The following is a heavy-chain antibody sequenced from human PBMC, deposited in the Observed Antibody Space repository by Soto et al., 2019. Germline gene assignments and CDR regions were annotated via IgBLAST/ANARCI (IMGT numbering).Heavy chain of an antibody. Sequence: HPGGSLRLSCAASGFTFDDYAMHWVRQAPGKGLEWVSGISWNSGSIGYADSVKGRFTISRDNAKNSLYLQMNSLRAEDTALYYCAISGIAVAGVPTTRGDYYYGMDVWGQGTTVTVSS. D-gene: IGHD6-19*01. CDR1: GFTFDDYA. CDR3: AISGIAVAGVPTTRGDYYYGMDV. CDR2: ISWNSGSI. V-gene: IGHV3-9*01. J-gene: IGHJ6*02.